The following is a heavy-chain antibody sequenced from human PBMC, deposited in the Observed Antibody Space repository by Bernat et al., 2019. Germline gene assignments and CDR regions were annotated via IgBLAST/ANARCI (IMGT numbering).Heavy chain of an antibody. CDR2: ISGSAATI. Sequence: EVQLVESGGGLVQPGGSLRLSCAASGFTFSSYSMNWVRQAPGKGLEWVAFISGSAATIHSADSVKGRFTISRDNGRNSLYLQVNSLRAEDTAVYYCVRRQLWFSDWGQGTLVTVSS. CDR1: GFTFSSYS. V-gene: IGHV3-48*01. D-gene: IGHD3-10*01. CDR3: VRRQLWFSD. J-gene: IGHJ4*02.